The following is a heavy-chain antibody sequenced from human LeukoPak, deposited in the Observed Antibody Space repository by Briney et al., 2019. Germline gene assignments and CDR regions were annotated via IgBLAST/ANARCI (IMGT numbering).Heavy chain of an antibody. V-gene: IGHV4-39*01. CDR2: IYYTGSA. CDR3: QSRFLEWLLDY. J-gene: IGHJ4*02. Sequence: PSETLSLTCTVSGDSVSSSTYYWSWIRQPPGKGLEWIGTIYYTGSAYYNPSLKGRVTISVDTSKNQFSLRLSSVTAADTAVYYCQSRFLEWLLDYWGQGTLVTVSS. D-gene: IGHD3-3*01. CDR1: GDSVSSSTYY.